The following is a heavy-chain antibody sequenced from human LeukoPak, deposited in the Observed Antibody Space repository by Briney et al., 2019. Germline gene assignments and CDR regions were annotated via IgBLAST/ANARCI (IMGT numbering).Heavy chain of an antibody. J-gene: IGHJ4*02. CDR1: GFNVGSNY. V-gene: IGHV3-66*01. CDR3: ARDYYYDDSGQPVRLDY. D-gene: IGHD3-22*01. Sequence: PGGSLRLSCVASGFNVGSNYMSWVRQAPGKGPEWLSVIYRGGTTYYAGSVKGRFTISRDDSKNTLYLQMNSLRAEDTAVYYCARDYYYDDSGQPVRLDYWGQGTLVTVSS. CDR2: IYRGGTT.